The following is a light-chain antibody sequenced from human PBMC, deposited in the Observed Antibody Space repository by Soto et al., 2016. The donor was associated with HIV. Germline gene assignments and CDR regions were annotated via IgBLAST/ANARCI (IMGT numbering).Light chain of an antibody. CDR1: SLRSYY. Sequence: SSELTQDPAVSVALGQTVRITCQGDSLRSYYANWYQQKPGQAPVLVIYGKNNRPSGIPDRFSGSSSGNTASLTITGAQAEDEADYYCNSRDSSGNHLVFGGGTKLTV. CDR2: GKN. CDR3: NSRDSSGNHLV. V-gene: IGLV3-19*01. J-gene: IGLJ2*01.